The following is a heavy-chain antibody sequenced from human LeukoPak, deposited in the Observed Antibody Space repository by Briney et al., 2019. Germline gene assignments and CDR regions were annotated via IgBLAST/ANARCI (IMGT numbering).Heavy chain of an antibody. CDR1: GGSISSSSNY. CDR2: IYYSGST. CDR3: ARGLALEWLLYPALGDDY. J-gene: IGHJ4*02. D-gene: IGHD3-3*01. Sequence: PSETLSLTCTVSGGSISSSSNYWGWIRQPPGKGLEWIGSIYYSGSTYYNPSLKSRVTISVDTSKNQFSLKLSSVTAADTAVYYCARGLALEWLLYPALGDDYWGQGTLVTVSS. V-gene: IGHV4-39*07.